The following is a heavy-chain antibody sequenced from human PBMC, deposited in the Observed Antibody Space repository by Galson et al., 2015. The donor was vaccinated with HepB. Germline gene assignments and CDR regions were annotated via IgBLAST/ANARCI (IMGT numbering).Heavy chain of an antibody. CDR2: MSYDGSNK. CDR3: ARSGGGSSAGHHDH. J-gene: IGHJ4*02. Sequence: SLRLSCAASGFTFSSYAMHWVRQAPGKGLEWVAVMSYDGSNKYYADSVKGRFTISRDYSKNRIYLQMNSLRAEDTAVYYCARSGGGSSAGHHDHWGQGTLVTVSS. V-gene: IGHV3-30*04. D-gene: IGHD6-25*01. CDR1: GFTFSSYA.